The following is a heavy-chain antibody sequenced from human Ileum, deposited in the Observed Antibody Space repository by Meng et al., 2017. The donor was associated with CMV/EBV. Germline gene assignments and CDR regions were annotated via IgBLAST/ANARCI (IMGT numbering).Heavy chain of an antibody. V-gene: IGHV6-1*01. CDR2: TYYRSRCYN. CDR1: GDSVSGNSVA. J-gene: IGHJ4*02. Sequence: QLQSQRSVAVLVKPSATLSPTWAITGDSVSGNSVAGNWIRQSPSRGLDCLGRTYYRSRCYNDYAESVKSRITINPDTSTNQFSLDLSSVTPEDTAIYYCARGESSSLDYWGQGTLVTVSS. CDR3: ARGESSSLDY. D-gene: IGHD6-13*01.